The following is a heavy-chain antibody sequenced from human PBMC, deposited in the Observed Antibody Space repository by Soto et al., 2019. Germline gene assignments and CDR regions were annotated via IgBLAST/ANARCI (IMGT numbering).Heavy chain of an antibody. D-gene: IGHD6-13*01. Sequence: GESLKISCKGSGYSFTTYWIGWVRQMPGKGLECMGIIYPGDSDTRYSPSFQGQVTISADKSISTAYLQWSSLKASDTAMYYCARPRSSSRNYYGMDVWGQGTTVTV. CDR3: ARPRSSSRNYYGMDV. CDR2: IYPGDSDT. V-gene: IGHV5-51*01. J-gene: IGHJ6*02. CDR1: GYSFTTYW.